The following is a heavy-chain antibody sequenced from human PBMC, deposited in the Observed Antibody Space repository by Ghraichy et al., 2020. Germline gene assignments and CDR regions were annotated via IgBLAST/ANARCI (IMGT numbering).Heavy chain of an antibody. J-gene: IGHJ3*02. Sequence: GGSLRLSCAASGFTVSSNYMSWVRQAPGKGLEWVSVIYSGGSTYYADSVKGRFTISRDNSKNTLYLQMNSLRAEDTAVYYCARGDYYDSSGRVLAFDIWGQGTMVTVSS. V-gene: IGHV3-66*02. CDR2: IYSGGST. CDR1: GFTVSSNY. D-gene: IGHD3-22*01. CDR3: ARGDYYDSSGRVLAFDI.